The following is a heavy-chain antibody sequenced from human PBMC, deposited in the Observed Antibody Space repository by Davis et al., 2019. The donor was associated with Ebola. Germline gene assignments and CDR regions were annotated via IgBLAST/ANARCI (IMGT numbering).Heavy chain of an antibody. Sequence: GSLRLSCAVYGGSFSGYYWSWIRQPPGKGLEWIGYIYYSGSTYFNPSLENRASLSLDTSRTQFSLKLTSVTAADTAVYYCARAEGVWSGYNYYYYGLDVWGQGTMVTVSS. D-gene: IGHD3-3*01. CDR1: GGSFSGYY. J-gene: IGHJ6*02. CDR3: ARAEGVWSGYNYYYYGLDV. V-gene: IGHV4-34*01. CDR2: IYYSGST.